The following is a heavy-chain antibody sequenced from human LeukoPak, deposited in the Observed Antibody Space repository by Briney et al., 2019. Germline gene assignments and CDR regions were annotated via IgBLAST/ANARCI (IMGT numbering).Heavy chain of an antibody. CDR2: IYTSGST. V-gene: IGHV4-61*02. J-gene: IGHJ2*01. CDR3: ARDQNLGGDYWYFDL. Sequence: SQTLSLPCTVSGGPINSGSFYWPSIRQPAGTGLEWIGRIYTSGSTNYDPSLKSRVTISLDTSKNQFSLKLRSATAADTAVYYCARDQNLGGDYWYFDLWGRGTLVTVSS. CDR1: GGPINSGSFY. D-gene: IGHD1-7*01.